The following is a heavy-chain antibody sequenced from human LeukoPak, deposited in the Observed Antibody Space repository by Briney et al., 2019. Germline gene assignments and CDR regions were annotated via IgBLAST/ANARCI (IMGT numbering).Heavy chain of an antibody. D-gene: IGHD3-10*01. V-gene: IGHV3-9*01. J-gene: IGHJ4*02. CDR2: ILANSRAI. CDR3: VADTAGDLAF. CDR1: GFPFNKYA. Sequence: GRSRRLSCVTSGFPFNKYAFHWVRPAPGKGLEWVSGILANSRAIGYGDSVKGRFTISRDDATNSLYLQMNNLRVEDTALYYCVADTAGDLAFWGQGSLVIVSS.